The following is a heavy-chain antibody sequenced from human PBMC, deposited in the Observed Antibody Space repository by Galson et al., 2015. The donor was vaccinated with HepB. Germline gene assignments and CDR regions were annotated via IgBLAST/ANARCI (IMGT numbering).Heavy chain of an antibody. J-gene: IGHJ1*01. CDR1: GFTLSSYG. CDR2: ISYDGSNK. CDR3: AKSYGGNSPHFQH. D-gene: IGHD4-23*01. V-gene: IGHV3-30*18. Sequence: SLRLSCAASGFTLSSYGMHWVRQAPGKGLEWVAVISYDGSNKYYADSVKGRFTISRDNSKNTLYLQMNSLRAEDTAVYYCAKSYGGNSPHFQHWGQGTLVTVSS.